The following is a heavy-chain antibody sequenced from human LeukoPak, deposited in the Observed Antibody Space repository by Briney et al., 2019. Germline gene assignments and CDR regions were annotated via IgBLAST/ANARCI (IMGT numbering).Heavy chain of an antibody. V-gene: IGHV3-21*01. J-gene: IGHJ5*02. D-gene: IGHD6-6*01. CDR2: ISSSSSYI. CDR3: ARDYTRGLAARPLNWFDP. CDR1: GFTFSSYS. Sequence: GGSLRLSCAASGFTFSSYSMNWVRQAPGKGLEWVSSISSSSSYIYYADSVKGRFTISRDNAKNSLYLQMNSLRAEDTAVYYCARDYTRGLAARPLNWFDPWGQGTLVTVSS.